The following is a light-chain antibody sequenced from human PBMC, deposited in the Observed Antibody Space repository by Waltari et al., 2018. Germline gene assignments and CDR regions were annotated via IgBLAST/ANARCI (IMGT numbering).Light chain of an antibody. CDR1: SGHSSHA. CDR2: VKSDGSH. CDR3: QTWGTGIPVV. V-gene: IGLV4-69*01. Sequence: QLVLTQSPSASASLGASVKLTCTLSSGHSSHAIAWHQQQPEKGPRFLMKVKSDGSHKKGDGLPDRFSGSSSGAERFLTISSLQSEDEADYYCQTWGTGIPVVFGGGTKVTVL. J-gene: IGLJ2*01.